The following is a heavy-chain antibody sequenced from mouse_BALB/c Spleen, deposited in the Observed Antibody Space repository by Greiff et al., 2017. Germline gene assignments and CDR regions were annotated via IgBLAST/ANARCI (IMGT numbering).Heavy chain of an antibody. D-gene: IGHD2-2*01. J-gene: IGHJ4*01. V-gene: IGHV7-3*02. Sequence: EVHLVESGGGLVQPGGSLRLSCATSGFTFTDYYMSWVRQPPGKALEWLGFIRNKANGYTTEYSASVKGRFTISRDNSQSILYLQMNTLRAEDSATYYCARDGYDDYYAMDYWGQGTSVTVSS. CDR1: GFTFTDYY. CDR2: IRNKANGYTT. CDR3: ARDGYDDYYAMDY.